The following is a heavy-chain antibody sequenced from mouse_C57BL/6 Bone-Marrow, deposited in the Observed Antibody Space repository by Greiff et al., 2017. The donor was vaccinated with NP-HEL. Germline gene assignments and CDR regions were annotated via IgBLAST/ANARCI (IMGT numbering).Heavy chain of an antibody. D-gene: IGHD2-3*01. CDR1: GFSLSTFGMG. Sequence: QVQLKESGPGILQPSQSLSLTCSFSGFSLSTFGMGVGWIRQPSGQGLEWLAHIWWDDDKYYNPALKSRLTISKDTSKNQVFLKIANVDTADTATYYCARIGGWLLPWYFDVWGTGTTVTVSS. J-gene: IGHJ1*03. CDR3: ARIGGWLLPWYFDV. V-gene: IGHV8-8*01. CDR2: IWWDDDK.